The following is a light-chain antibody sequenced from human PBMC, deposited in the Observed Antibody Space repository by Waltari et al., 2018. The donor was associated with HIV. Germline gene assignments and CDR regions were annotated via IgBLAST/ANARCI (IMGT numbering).Light chain of an antibody. CDR3: SSYAPTNNFYVL. CDR1: SSDIGGYNY. J-gene: IGLJ2*01. Sequence: SALTQPPSASGSPGPSVTISCTGTSSDIGGYNYTPWYQKHPGKAPKLIMTEVTKRPPGVPDRFSGSKSGNTASLTVSGLQAEYEAHYYCSSYAPTNNFYVLFGGGTALTVL. V-gene: IGLV2-8*01. CDR2: EVT.